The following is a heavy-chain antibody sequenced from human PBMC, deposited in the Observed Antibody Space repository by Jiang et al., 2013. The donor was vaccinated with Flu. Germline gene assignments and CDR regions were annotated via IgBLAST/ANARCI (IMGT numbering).Heavy chain of an antibody. D-gene: IGHD6-19*01. Sequence: KSRVTISVDTSKNQFSLKLSSVTAADTAVYYCARQYSSGWYYYFDYWGQGTLVTVSS. V-gene: IGHV4-59*08. J-gene: IGHJ4*02. CDR3: ARQYSSGWYYYFDY.